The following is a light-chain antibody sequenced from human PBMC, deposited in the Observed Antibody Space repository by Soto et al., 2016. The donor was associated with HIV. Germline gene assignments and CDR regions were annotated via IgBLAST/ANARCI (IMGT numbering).Light chain of an antibody. J-gene: IGLJ2*01. CDR2: DDS. V-gene: IGLV3-21*03. CDR1: NIGSKS. CDR3: QVWDSSSDVV. Sequence: SYELTQAPSVSVAPGKTARITCGGNNIGSKSVHWYQQKPGQAPMLVVYDDSDRPSGIPDRFSGSNSGNTATLTISRVEAGDEADYYCQVWDSSSDVVFGGGTKLTVL.